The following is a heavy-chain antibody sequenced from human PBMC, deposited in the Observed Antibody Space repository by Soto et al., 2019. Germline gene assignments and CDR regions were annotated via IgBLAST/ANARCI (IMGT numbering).Heavy chain of an antibody. CDR1: GFTFSSFE. CDR2: IGRSGETI. D-gene: IGHD6-6*01. V-gene: IGHV3-48*03. CDR3: ARDSRGGAARRPTFYY. Sequence: LRLSCVGSGFTFSSFEMNWVRQTPGKGLEWLSYIGRSGETIYYADSGKGRFTISRDNAKSSLFLQMNGLRDEDTGIYYCARDSRGGAARRPTFYYWGRGTLVTVSS. J-gene: IGHJ4*02.